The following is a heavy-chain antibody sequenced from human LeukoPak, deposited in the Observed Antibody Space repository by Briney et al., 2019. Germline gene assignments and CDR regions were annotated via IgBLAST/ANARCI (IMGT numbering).Heavy chain of an antibody. CDR3: AKAPGKNWGNSYWFDP. J-gene: IGHJ5*02. D-gene: IGHD3-16*01. Sequence: ASVKVYCKASGYTFISHGITRLRQAPGQGLEWMGWISVYNGNRKYAEKFQERLTMTKEPSTRTAYMEGKSLRSDDTAVYYCAKAPGKNWGNSYWFDPWGQGTLVTVSS. CDR2: ISVYNGNR. CDR1: GYTFISHG. V-gene: IGHV1-18*01.